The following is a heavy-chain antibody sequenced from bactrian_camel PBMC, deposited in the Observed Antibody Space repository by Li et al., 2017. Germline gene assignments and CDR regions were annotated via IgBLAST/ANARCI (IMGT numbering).Heavy chain of an antibody. Sequence: DVQLVESGGGLVQPGGSLLLSCAASGFPFSTYDMTWVRQAPGKGLEWVSVIQSGAYTYYVDSVKGRFTISQDNAKNTMYLQMNSLRPDDTAMYYCAAAEAWYTGWGCQRYEYPYWGQGTQVTVS. D-gene: IGHD5*01. CDR1: GFPFSTYD. J-gene: IGHJ4*01. V-gene: IGHV3S40*01. CDR3: AAAEAWYTGWGCQRYEYPY. CDR2: IQSGAYT.